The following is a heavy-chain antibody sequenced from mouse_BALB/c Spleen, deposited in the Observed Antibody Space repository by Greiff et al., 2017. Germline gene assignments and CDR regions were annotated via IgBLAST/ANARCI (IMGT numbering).Heavy chain of an antibody. CDR2: IWSGGST. J-gene: IGHJ2*01. V-gene: IGHV2-2*02. Sequence: VQVVESGPGLVPPSQSLSITCTVSGFSLTSYGVNWVRQSPGKGLEWLGVIWSGGSTDYNSAFISRLSISKDNSKSQVFFKINSLQANDTAIYYCARTPHYYGSYYYFDYWGQGTTLTVSS. D-gene: IGHD1-1*01. CDR1: GFSLTSYG. CDR3: ARTPHYYGSYYYFDY.